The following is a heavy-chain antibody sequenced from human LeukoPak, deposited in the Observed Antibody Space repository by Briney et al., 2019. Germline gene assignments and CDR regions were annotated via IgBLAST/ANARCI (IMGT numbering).Heavy chain of an antibody. Sequence: GESLKISCKGSGYSFTNYWIGWVRQMPGKGLEWMGIIYPGDSDTRYSPSFQGQVTISADKSISTAYLQWSSLKASDTAMYYCAAAGPLGYCSSTSCPDDAFDIWGQGTMVTVSS. CDR3: AAAGPLGYCSSTSCPDDAFDI. D-gene: IGHD2-2*01. CDR1: GYSFTNYW. CDR2: IYPGDSDT. J-gene: IGHJ3*02. V-gene: IGHV5-51*01.